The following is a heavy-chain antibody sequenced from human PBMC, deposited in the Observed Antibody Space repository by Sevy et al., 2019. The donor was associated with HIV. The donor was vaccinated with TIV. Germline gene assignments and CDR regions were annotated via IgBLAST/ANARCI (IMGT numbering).Heavy chain of an antibody. J-gene: IGHJ6*03. CDR3: AKGGGGHYDPDEIGYYFYYYNMDV. D-gene: IGHD3-22*01. CDR1: GFSFDSYG. V-gene: IGHV3-23*01. CDR2: ISGSGTRT. Sequence: GGSLRLSCAVSGFSFDSYGMTWVRQAPGKGLEWVSGISGSGTRTYYADSVKGRFSISRDNSKNRLYLQMNSLRSEDTAIYELAKGGGGHYDPDEIGYYFYYYNMDVWGKGTTVTVSS.